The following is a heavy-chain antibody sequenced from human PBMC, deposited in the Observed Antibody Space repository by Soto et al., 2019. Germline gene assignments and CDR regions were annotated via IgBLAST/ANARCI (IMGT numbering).Heavy chain of an antibody. CDR1: GFTFSNYG. V-gene: IGHV3-23*01. D-gene: IGHD3-9*01. Sequence: GGSLRLSCAASGFTFSNYGMSWVRQAPGKGLEWVSAISGRGDSTHYADSVKGRFTISRDNSKNTLYLQMNSLRAEDTAVYYCAKDGFAGNIFPYGMDVWGQGTTVTVSS. CDR3: AKDGFAGNIFPYGMDV. J-gene: IGHJ6*02. CDR2: ISGRGDST.